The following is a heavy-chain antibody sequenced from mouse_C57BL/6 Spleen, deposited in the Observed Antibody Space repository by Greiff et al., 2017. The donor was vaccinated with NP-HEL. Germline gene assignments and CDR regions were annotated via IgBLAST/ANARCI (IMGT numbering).Heavy chain of an antibody. CDR2: INPSNGGT. J-gene: IGHJ4*01. CDR3: AREENWAYYAMDY. CDR1: GYTFTSYW. D-gene: IGHD4-1*01. Sequence: VQLQQSGTELVKPGASVKLSCKASGYTFTSYWMHWVKQRPGQGLEWIGNINPSNGGTNYNEKFKSKATLTVDKSSSTAYMQLSSLTSEDSAVYYCAREENWAYYAMDYWGQGTSVTVSS. V-gene: IGHV1-53*01.